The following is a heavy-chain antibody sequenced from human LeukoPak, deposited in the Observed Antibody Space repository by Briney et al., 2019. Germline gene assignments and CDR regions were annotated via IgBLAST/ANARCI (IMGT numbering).Heavy chain of an antibody. V-gene: IGHV3-30*04. J-gene: IGHJ4*02. CDR3: ARDGHYRSGAMGYFDN. Sequence: GGSLRLSCTASGFTFDQYAMEWVRQAPGKGLEWVAVISANGSNKYYGASVRGRFTSSRDNSKNTIYLQMNDLRPEDTAIYYCARDGHYRSGAMGYFDNWGQGTLVTVSS. CDR1: GFTFDQYA. D-gene: IGHD3-10*01. CDR2: ISANGSNK.